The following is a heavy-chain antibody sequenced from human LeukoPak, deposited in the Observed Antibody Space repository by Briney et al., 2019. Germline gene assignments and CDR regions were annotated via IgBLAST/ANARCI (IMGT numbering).Heavy chain of an antibody. CDR3: AKTAGIAAAADFDN. CDR2: ISGSGGST. CDR1: GFTFSSYG. J-gene: IGHJ4*02. V-gene: IGHV3-23*01. D-gene: IGHD6-13*01. Sequence: PGGSLRLSCAASGFTFSSYGMSWVRQGPGKGLERVSAISGSGGSTYYADSVKGRFTISRDNSKNTLYLQMNSLRAEDTAVYYCAKTAGIAAAADFDNWGQGTLVTVSS.